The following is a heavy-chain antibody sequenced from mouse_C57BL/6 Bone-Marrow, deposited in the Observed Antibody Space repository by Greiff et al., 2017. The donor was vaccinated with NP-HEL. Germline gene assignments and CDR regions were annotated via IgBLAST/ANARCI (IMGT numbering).Heavy chain of an antibody. CDR2: ISSGGSYS. CDR1: GFTFSSYG. V-gene: IGHV5-6*02. Sequence: EVKLVESGGDLVKPGGSLKLSCAASGFTFSSYGMSWVRQTPDKRLEWVATISSGGSYSYYPDSVKGRFTISRDNAKNTLYLQMSSLKSEDTAMYYCARHYYNYFDYGGQGKTLTVSA. CDR3: ARHYYNYFDY. D-gene: IGHD1-1*02. J-gene: IGHJ2*01.